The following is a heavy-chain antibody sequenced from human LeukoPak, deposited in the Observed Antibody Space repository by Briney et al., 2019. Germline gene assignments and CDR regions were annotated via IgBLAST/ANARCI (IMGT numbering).Heavy chain of an antibody. CDR1: GFTFDTYS. Sequence: GGSLRLSCAASGFTFDTYSMDWVRQAPGKGLEWVSSISSRSTYIYYADSVKGRFTISRDNANNSLHLQMNSLRAEDTAVYYCARDKSGSYDRYMDVWGTGTTVTVSS. V-gene: IGHV3-21*01. CDR3: ARDKSGSYDRYMDV. CDR2: ISSRSTYI. D-gene: IGHD1-26*01. J-gene: IGHJ6*03.